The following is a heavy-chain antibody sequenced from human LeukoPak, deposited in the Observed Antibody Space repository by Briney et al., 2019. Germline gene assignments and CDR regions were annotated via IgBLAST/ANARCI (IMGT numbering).Heavy chain of an antibody. J-gene: IGHJ5*02. CDR2: INHSGST. D-gene: IGHD2-15*01. CDR1: GGSFSGYY. V-gene: IGHV4-34*01. Sequence: SETLSLTCAVYGGSFSGYYWYWVRQPPGKGLEWIGEINHSGSTNYNPSLKSRDTISVDTSKNQFSLRLRSVTAADTAVYYCARGTHWFDPWGQGTLVTVSS. CDR3: ARGTHWFDP.